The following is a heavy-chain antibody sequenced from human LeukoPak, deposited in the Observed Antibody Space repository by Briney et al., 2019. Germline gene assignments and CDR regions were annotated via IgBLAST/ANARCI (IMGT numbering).Heavy chain of an antibody. J-gene: IGHJ3*02. D-gene: IGHD7-27*01. V-gene: IGHV3-9*01. CDR3: AKDIGENWGSAFDI. CDR2: ISWNSGSI. Sequence: PGRSLRLSCAASGFTFDDYAMHWVRQAPGKGLEWVSGISWNSGSIGYADSVKGRFTISRDNAKNSLYLQMNSLRAEDTALYYCAKDIGENWGSAFDIWGQGTMVTVSS. CDR1: GFTFDDYA.